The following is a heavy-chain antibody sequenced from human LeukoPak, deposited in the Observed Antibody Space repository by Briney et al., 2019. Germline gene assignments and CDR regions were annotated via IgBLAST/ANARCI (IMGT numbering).Heavy chain of an antibody. V-gene: IGHV3-20*04. J-gene: IGHJ3*02. CDR2: INWNGGST. D-gene: IGHD3-22*01. CDR1: GFTFDDYG. CDR3: ARDWQYYYDSSGYWATDDAFDI. Sequence: GGSLRLSCAASGFTFDDYGMSWVRQAPGKGLEWVSGINWNGGSTGYADSVKGRFTISRDNAKNSLYLQMNGLRAEDTALYYCARDWQYYYDSSGYWATDDAFDIWGQGTMVTVSS.